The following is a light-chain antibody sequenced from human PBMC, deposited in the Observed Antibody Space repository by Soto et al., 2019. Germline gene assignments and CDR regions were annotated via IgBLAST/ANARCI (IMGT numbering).Light chain of an antibody. J-gene: IGLJ2*01. CDR3: QSYDNGLGGYVL. Sequence: QSVLTQPPSVSGAPGQRVTISCSGGSSNIGAGYDVHWYQHLPATAPKLLIYGNSNRPSGVPDRFSGSKSGTSASLAITGLQAEDEAGYYCQSYDNGLGGYVLFGGGTKLTVL. CDR2: GNS. CDR1: SSNIGAGYD. V-gene: IGLV1-40*01.